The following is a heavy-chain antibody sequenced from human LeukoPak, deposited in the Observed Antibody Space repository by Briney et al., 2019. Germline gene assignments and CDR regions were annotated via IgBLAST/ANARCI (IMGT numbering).Heavy chain of an antibody. CDR2: ISAYNGNT. CDR3: ARGEPAGAVTGH. J-gene: IGHJ4*02. V-gene: IGHV1-18*01. CDR1: GYTFTSYG. Sequence: ASVKVSCKASGYTFTSYGISWVRQAPGQGLEWMGWISAYNGNTNYAQKVQGRVTMTTDTSTSTAYMELRSLRSDNTAIYYCARGEPAGAVTGHWGQGTLVTVSS. D-gene: IGHD6-19*01.